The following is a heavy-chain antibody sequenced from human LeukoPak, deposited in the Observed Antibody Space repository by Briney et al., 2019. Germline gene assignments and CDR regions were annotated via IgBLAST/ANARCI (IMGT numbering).Heavy chain of an antibody. CDR1: GFTFSDHY. CDR2: ISSSGRTI. D-gene: IGHD3-9*01. V-gene: IGHV3-11*04. CDR3: ARGSLAIFD. Sequence: AGGSLRLSCAASGFTFSDHYFDWVRQAPGKGLEWVSYISSSGRTIYYADSVKGRFTISRENAKNSLYLQMNSLRAEDTAAYYCARGSLAIFDWGQGTLVTVSS. J-gene: IGHJ4*02.